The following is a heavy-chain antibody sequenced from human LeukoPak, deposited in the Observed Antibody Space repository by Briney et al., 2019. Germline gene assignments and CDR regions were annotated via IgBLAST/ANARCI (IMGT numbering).Heavy chain of an antibody. Sequence: APVKVSCKASGCTFSSYAISWVRQAPGQGLEWMGGIIPIFGTANYAQKFQGRVTITADESTSTAYMELSSLRSEDTAVYYCARRKSYYDSSSYYFAYYFDYWGQGTLVTVSS. J-gene: IGHJ4*02. CDR1: GCTFSSYA. D-gene: IGHD3-22*01. CDR2: IIPIFGTA. V-gene: IGHV1-69*01. CDR3: ARRKSYYDSSSYYFAYYFDY.